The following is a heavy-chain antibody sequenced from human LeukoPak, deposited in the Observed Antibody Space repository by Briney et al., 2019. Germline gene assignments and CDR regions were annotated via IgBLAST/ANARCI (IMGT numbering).Heavy chain of an antibody. Sequence: GGSLRLSXAASGFPFSTNDMSWVRQAPGKGLEWVSAIGGSGGTTYEDSAKGRFTISKDNSKNTLYLQMNSLRAEDTAVYYCAKDQWIQLWLLDDAFDIWGQGTMVTVSS. V-gene: IGHV3-23*01. CDR2: IGGSGGTT. D-gene: IGHD5-18*01. CDR3: AKDQWIQLWLLDDAFDI. CDR1: GFPFSTND. J-gene: IGHJ3*02.